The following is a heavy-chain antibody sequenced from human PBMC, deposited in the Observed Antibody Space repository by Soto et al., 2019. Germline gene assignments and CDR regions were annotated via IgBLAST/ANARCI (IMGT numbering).Heavy chain of an antibody. D-gene: IGHD4-17*01. CDR2: ISYDGTNK. Sequence: QVQLVESGGGEVQPGRSLTISCAASGFTFSTYGMHWVRQTPGKELEWVAVISYDGTNKFYSVSVKGRFTISRDNFKNTLTLQMNSLRADDTAVYSCAKDLQSYGDYDYYCYGMDVWGLGTRVTVSS. V-gene: IGHV3-30*18. J-gene: IGHJ6*02. CDR1: GFTFSTYG. CDR3: AKDLQSYGDYDYYCYGMDV.